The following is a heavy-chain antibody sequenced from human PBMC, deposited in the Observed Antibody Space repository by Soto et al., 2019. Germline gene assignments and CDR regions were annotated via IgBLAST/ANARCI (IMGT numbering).Heavy chain of an antibody. CDR2: IDEYGSTI. CDR3: TRDIGGKGAY. D-gene: IGHD3-10*01. CDR1: GFTFSSYW. V-gene: IGHV3-74*01. J-gene: IGHJ4*02. Sequence: PGGSLRLSCAASGFTFSSYWMHWVRQVPGKGLLWVSRIDEYGSTINYADSVKSRFTISRDNARNTLYLEMNSLRAEDTALYYCTRDIGGKGAYWGPGTLVTVSS.